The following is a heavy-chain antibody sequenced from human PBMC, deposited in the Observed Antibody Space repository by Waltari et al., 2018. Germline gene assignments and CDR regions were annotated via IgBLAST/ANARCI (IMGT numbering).Heavy chain of an antibody. V-gene: IGHV3-21*01. CDR1: GFTFSSYS. Sequence: EVQLVESGGGLVKPGGSLRLSCAASGFTFSSYSMNWVRQAPGKGLEWVSSISSSSSYIYYADSVKGRFTISRDNAKNSLYLQMNSLRAEDTAVYYCATGSSSWALPDYWGQGTLVTVSS. J-gene: IGHJ4*02. CDR2: ISSSSSYI. D-gene: IGHD6-13*01. CDR3: ATGSSSWALPDY.